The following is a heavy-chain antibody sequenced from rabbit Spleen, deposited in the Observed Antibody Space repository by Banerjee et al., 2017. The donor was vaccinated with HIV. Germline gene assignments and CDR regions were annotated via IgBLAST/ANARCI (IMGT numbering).Heavy chain of an antibody. D-gene: IGHD7-1*01. CDR1: GFSFISGYY. J-gene: IGHJ6*01. V-gene: IGHV1S40*01. CDR3: AREVEIYTGYVGYGVPNYGMDL. Sequence: QSLEESGGDLVKPGTSLTLTCTASGFSFISGYYMCWVRQAPGKGLGWIACIAAGSGDTTYYANWAKGRFTISKTSSTTVTLQMTSLTAADTATYFCAREVEIYTGYVGYGVPNYGMDLWGPGTLVTVS. CDR2: IAAGSGDTT.